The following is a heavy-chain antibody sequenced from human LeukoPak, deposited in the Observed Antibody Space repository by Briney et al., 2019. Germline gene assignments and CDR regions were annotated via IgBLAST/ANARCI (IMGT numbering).Heavy chain of an antibody. Sequence: GSGPTLVNPTQTLTLTCTVSGISLSTSGVGVGWIRQPPGKALEWLAFIYWNEDKYYSPSLKSRLTITKDTSENQVVLTMTNMDPVDTATYHCAHKEHQGGAFDIWGPGTMVIVSS. CDR3: AHKEHQGGAFDI. V-gene: IGHV2-5*01. CDR2: IYWNEDK. CDR1: GISLSTSGVG. J-gene: IGHJ3*02. D-gene: IGHD1/OR15-1a*01.